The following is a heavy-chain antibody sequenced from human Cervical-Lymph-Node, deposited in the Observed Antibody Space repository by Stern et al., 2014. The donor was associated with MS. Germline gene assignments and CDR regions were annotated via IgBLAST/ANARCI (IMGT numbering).Heavy chain of an antibody. CDR1: GGTLNNYA. CDR2: TLPFPGID. J-gene: IGHJ4*02. D-gene: IGHD3-22*01. CDR3: ARSPDLYDSSGYYFD. Sequence: VQLVQSEAEVKKPGSSVKVSCKASGGTLNNYAVSWVRQAPGQGLEWIGKTLPFPGIDNYAHKFQGRVTLTAAATTSYMEVSSVRSDDTAVYYCARSPDLYDSSGYYFDWGQGTRVTVSS. V-gene: IGHV1-69*09.